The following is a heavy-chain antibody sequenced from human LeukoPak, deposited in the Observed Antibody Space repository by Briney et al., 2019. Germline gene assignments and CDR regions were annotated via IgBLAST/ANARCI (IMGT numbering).Heavy chain of an antibody. CDR2: ISDNGSNK. D-gene: IGHD6-19*01. V-gene: IGHV3-74*01. CDR1: GFTFSRSW. J-gene: IGHJ4*02. CDR3: ARDQGGSGPTTYDY. Sequence: GGSLRLSCAASGFTFSRSWMHWVRQSPEKGLVWVSRISDNGSNKRYAESVRGRFTISRDNAENTLYLQMGSLRAEDTAVYYCARDQGGSGPTTYDYWGQGILVTVSS.